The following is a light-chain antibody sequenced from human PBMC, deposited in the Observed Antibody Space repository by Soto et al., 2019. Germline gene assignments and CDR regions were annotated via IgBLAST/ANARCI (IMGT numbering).Light chain of an antibody. Sequence: EMVWTQSPATQSLSPGERATLSCRASQSVSSYLAWYQQKPGQAPRLLIYDASNRATGIPARFSGSGSGTDFTLTISSLEPEDFAVYYCQQRSNWPAITFGGGTKVDIK. V-gene: IGKV3-11*01. CDR3: QQRSNWPAIT. CDR2: DAS. J-gene: IGKJ4*01. CDR1: QSVSSY.